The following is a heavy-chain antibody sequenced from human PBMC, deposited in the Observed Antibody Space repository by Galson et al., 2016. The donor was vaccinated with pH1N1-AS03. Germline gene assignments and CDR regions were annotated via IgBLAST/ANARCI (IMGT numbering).Heavy chain of an antibody. V-gene: IGHV4-59*08. CDR3: ARPRGESSSWYPCDH. CDR1: GGSISSYY. J-gene: IGHJ4*02. D-gene: IGHD6-13*01. CDR2: IYYSGST. Sequence: ETLSLTCNVSGGSISSYYWSWIRQPPGKRLEWIGYIYYSGSTKYNPSLKSRVTISVDTSKSQFSLKLTSVTAADTAVYYCARPRGESSSWYPCDHWGQGTLVTVSS.